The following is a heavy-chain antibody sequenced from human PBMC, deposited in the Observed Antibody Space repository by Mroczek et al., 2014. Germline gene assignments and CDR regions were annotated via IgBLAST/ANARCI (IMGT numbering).Heavy chain of an antibody. CDR1: GGSISSSSYY. J-gene: IGHJ3*02. CDR3: ARPGWELQPDAFDI. V-gene: IGHV4-39*01. CDR2: IYYSGST. D-gene: IGHD1-26*01. Sequence: QVQLQESGPGLVKPSETLSLTCTVSGGSISSSSYYWGWIRQPPGKGLEWIGSIYYSGSTYYNPSLKSRVTISVDTSKNQFSLKLSSVTAADTAVYYCARPGWELQPDAFDIWGQGTMVTVSS.